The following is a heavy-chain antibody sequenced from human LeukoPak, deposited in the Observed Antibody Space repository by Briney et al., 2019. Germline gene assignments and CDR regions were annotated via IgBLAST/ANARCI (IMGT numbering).Heavy chain of an antibody. Sequence: SVKVSCKASGGTFSSYAISWVRQAPGQGREWMGGIIPIFGTANYAQKFQGRVTTTADESTSTACMGLSSLRSDDTAVYYCARPLWEDWFDPWGQGTLVTVSS. D-gene: IGHD1-26*01. J-gene: IGHJ5*02. CDR3: ARPLWEDWFDP. CDR2: IIPIFGTA. CDR1: GGTFSSYA. V-gene: IGHV1-69*13.